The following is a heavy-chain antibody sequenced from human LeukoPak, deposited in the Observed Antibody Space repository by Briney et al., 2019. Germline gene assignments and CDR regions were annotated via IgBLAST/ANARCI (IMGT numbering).Heavy chain of an antibody. J-gene: IGHJ4*02. CDR3: ARHYSGDLYYFDH. CDR1: GGSISRSLYY. Sequence: SETLSLTCTVSGGSISRSLYYWGWLRQPPGKGLEWIGTIYYSGSTYYNPSLRSRVTMSVATSSNHFSLKLSSVTAADAAVYYCARHYSGDLYYFDHWGQGTLVTVSS. CDR2: IYYSGST. D-gene: IGHD4-17*01. V-gene: IGHV4-39*01.